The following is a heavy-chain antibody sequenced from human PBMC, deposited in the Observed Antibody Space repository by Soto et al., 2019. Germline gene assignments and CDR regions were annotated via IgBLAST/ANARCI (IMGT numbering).Heavy chain of an antibody. V-gene: IGHV4-34*01. D-gene: IGHD2-21*02. CDR2: INHSGST. J-gene: IGHJ4*02. Sequence: SETLSLTCAVYGGSFSGYYWSWIRQPPGKGLEWIGEINHSGSTNYNPSLRSRVSMSIDTSKDQFSLKLKSVTAADTALYFWARQRTSVVTQAYFDVWGPGSLVTVSS. CDR3: ARQRTSVVTQAYFDV. CDR1: GGSFSGYY.